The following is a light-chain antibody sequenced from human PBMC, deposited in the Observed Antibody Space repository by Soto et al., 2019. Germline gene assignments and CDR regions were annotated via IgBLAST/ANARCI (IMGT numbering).Light chain of an antibody. J-gene: IGKJ1*01. CDR3: QQYGDGPWT. CDR2: AAY. Sequence: EIVLTQSPGTLSLSPGERATISCRASQSVPNNYLAWYLQKPGQAPKVLIYAAYNRATGIPDRFSGSGSGTDFTLTIRRLEPEDFAVFYCQQYGDGPWTFGQGTKVESK. V-gene: IGKV3-20*01. CDR1: QSVPNNY.